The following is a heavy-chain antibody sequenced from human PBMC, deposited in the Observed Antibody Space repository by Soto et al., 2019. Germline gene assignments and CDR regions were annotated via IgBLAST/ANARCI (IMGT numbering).Heavy chain of an antibody. D-gene: IGHD3-3*01. CDR2: IYSSGNT. V-gene: IGHV4-4*07. CDR1: GGTISGYY. CDR3: ARGQRFSDWFDP. Sequence: SETLSLTCSVSGGTISGYYWTWIRQPAGKGLEWIGRIYSSGNTKYNPSLQSRVTMSLDTSNNQFSLRLTSVTAAYTAVYYCARGQRFSDWFDPWGQGTLVTV. J-gene: IGHJ5*02.